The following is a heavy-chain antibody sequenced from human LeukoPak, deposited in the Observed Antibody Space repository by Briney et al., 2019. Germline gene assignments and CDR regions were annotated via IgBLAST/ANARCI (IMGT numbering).Heavy chain of an antibody. CDR2: IYYSGST. D-gene: IGHD6-13*01. CDR1: GGSISSSSYY. J-gene: IGHJ4*02. Sequence: SETLSLTCTVSGGSISSSSYYWGWIRQPPGKGLEWIGSIYYSGSTYYNPSLKSRVTISVDTSKNRFSLKLSSVTAADTAVYYCARVRIAAAGTGLYFDYWGQGTLVTVSS. V-gene: IGHV4-39*07. CDR3: ARVRIAAAGTGLYFDY.